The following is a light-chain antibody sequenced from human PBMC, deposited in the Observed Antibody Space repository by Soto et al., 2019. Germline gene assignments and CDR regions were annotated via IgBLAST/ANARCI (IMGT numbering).Light chain of an antibody. J-gene: IGLJ3*02. V-gene: IGLV2-18*02. CDR1: SSDVGSYNR. Sequence: QSALTQPPSVSGSPGQSVTISCTGTSSDVGSYNRVSWYQQPPGTAPKLMIYGVTNRPSGVPNRFSASKSGNTASLTISGLQAEDEADYYCTSYTSSRPWVFGGGTQLTVL. CDR2: GVT. CDR3: TSYTSSRPWV.